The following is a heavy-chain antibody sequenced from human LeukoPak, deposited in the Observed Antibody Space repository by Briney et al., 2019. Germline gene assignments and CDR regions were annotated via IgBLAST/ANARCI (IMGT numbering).Heavy chain of an antibody. CDR1: GFTFTSYT. CDR3: ARGGFYGSGTYLDC. J-gene: IGHJ4*02. D-gene: IGHD3-10*01. V-gene: IGHV3-30*09. CDR2: ISYDGSKK. Sequence: PGGSLRLSCAASGFTFTSYTMHWVRQAPGKGLERVAGISYDGSKKYYADSVKGRSAISRDNSKNTLYLQMDTLRAEDTANYYCARGGFYGSGTYLDCWGQGTLVIVSS.